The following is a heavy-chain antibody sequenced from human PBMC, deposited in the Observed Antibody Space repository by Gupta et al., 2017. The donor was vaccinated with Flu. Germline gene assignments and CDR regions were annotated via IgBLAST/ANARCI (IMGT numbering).Heavy chain of an antibody. D-gene: IGHD2-2*01. V-gene: IGHV3-23*01. CDR3: ATDLYTIPGAMDS. CDR2: INHAGDKT. CDR1: GFSFYTYA. Sequence: ASGFSFYTYAMSWVRQAPGKGLEWVSGINHAGDKTNYADSVQGRFTISRDNSKNTLYLQMNTLRVEDTAIYYCATDLYTIPGAMDSWGQGTRVTGSS. J-gene: IGHJ4*02.